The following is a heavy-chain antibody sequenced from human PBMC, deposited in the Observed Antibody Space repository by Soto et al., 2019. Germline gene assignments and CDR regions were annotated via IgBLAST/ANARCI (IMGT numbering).Heavy chain of an antibody. Sequence: SETLSLTCDVSGGSISSGDYSWSWFRQPPGKGLEWIGYIYHSGSAFYNPSLQSRDTISVDRSTNQFSLKLSSVTAAETAVYYCARGEYYDTSGFYAQYFQHWGQGTLVTVS. D-gene: IGHD3-22*01. V-gene: IGHV4-30-2*01. CDR3: ARGEYYDTSGFYAQYFQH. J-gene: IGHJ1*01. CDR2: IYHSGSA. CDR1: GGSISSGDYS.